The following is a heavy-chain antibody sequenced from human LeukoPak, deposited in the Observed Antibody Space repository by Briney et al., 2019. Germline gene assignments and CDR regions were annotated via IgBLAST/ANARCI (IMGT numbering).Heavy chain of an antibody. Sequence: PSETLSLTCSVSGGTISSSYWSWMRQPPGKGLEWIGYIHYSGTTKYNPSLQSRVTISVDTSKNQFSLKLSSVTAADTAVYYCARYNWNDDGMDVWGKGTTVTVSS. CDR3: ARYNWNDDGMDV. D-gene: IGHD1-1*01. CDR1: GGTISSSY. J-gene: IGHJ6*04. CDR2: IHYSGTT. V-gene: IGHV4-59*12.